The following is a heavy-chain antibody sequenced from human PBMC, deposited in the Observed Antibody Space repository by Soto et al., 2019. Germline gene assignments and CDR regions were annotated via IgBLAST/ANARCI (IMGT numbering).Heavy chain of an antibody. CDR1: GGSISSGGYA. CDR3: ARSYSGGDAYFDY. D-gene: IGHD2-21*02. V-gene: IGHV4-30-2*01. Sequence: LTRTCTVSGGSISSGGYAGAWIRQPPGKGLEWVGYIYQSGSTYYNPSLKSRVTIAADRSKNQFSLNLASVTAADTAVYYCARSYSGGDAYFDYWGQGTVVTVSS. J-gene: IGHJ4*02. CDR2: IYQSGST.